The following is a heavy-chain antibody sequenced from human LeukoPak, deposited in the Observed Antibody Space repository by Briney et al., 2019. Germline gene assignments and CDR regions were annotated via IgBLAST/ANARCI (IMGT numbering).Heavy chain of an antibody. D-gene: IGHD6-13*01. CDR2: ISGSGGST. CDR1: GFTFSSYA. CDR3: AAQGIAAD. Sequence: GGSLRLSCAASGFTFSSYAMSWVRQAPGKGLEWVSAISGSGGSTYYADSVKGRFTISRDNAKNSLYLQMNSLRAEDSALYYCAAQGIAADWGQGTLVTVSS. V-gene: IGHV3-23*01. J-gene: IGHJ4*02.